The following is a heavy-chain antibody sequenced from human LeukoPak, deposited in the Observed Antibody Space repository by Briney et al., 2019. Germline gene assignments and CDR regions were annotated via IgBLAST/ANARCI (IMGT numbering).Heavy chain of an antibody. D-gene: IGHD3-22*01. J-gene: IGHJ4*02. Sequence: PSETLSLTCTVSGGSISSSSYYWGWIRQPPGKGLEWIGSIYYSGSTYYNPSLKSRVTISVDTSKNQFSLKLSSVTAADTAVYYCAREGNTTGSYYDYWGQGTLVTVSS. CDR1: GGSISSSSYY. CDR3: AREGNTTGSYYDY. V-gene: IGHV4-39*07. CDR2: IYYSGST.